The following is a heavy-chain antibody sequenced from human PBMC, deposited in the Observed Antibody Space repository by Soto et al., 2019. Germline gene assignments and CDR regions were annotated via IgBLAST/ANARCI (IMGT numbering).Heavy chain of an antibody. D-gene: IGHD3-9*01. CDR2: INAGKGNT. CDR1: GYTFISYP. V-gene: IGHV1-3*01. CDR3: ARNLMDYNSFTGYYMAYYFDY. Sequence: ASVQVSCKASGYTFISYPMHWVRQPPGQRLEWMGLINAGKGNTKYSQKFHGRVIITRDTYASAAYMAPSGLRAEDRAVYYLARNLMDYNSFTGYYMAYYFDYWGQGTLVTVSS. J-gene: IGHJ4*02.